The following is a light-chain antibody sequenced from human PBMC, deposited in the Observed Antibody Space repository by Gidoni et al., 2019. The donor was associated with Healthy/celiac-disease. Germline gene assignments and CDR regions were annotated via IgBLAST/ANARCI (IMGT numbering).Light chain of an antibody. CDR3: MQALQITWT. J-gene: IGKJ1*01. V-gene: IGKV2-28*01. CDR1: QSLRHSTGYNY. CDR2: LGS. Sequence: DLVMTQSPLSLPVTPGEPASISCRSSQSLRHSTGYNYLDWYLQKPGQSPQLLIYLGSNRASGVPDRFSGSGAGTDFTLKISRVEAEDVGVYYCMQALQITWTFGQGTKVEIK.